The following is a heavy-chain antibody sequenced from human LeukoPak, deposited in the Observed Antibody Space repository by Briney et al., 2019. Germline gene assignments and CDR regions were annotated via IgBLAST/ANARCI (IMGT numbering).Heavy chain of an antibody. Sequence: GGSLRLSCAASGFTFSSYEMNWVRQAPGKGLEWVSYISSSGSTIYYADSVKGRFTISRDNAKNSLYLQMNSLRAEDTAVYYCASPGRRELQGGSAFDIWGQGTMVTVSS. CDR1: GFTFSSYE. CDR2: ISSSGSTI. D-gene: IGHD1-26*01. CDR3: ASPGRRELQGGSAFDI. J-gene: IGHJ3*02. V-gene: IGHV3-48*03.